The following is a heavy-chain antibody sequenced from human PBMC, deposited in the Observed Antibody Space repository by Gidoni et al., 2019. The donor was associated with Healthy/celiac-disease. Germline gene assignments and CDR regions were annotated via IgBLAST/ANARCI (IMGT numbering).Heavy chain of an antibody. CDR1: GFPFDAYA. Sequence: EVQLVESGGGLVQPGRSLRLHCAASGFPFDAYAMHWVRQAPGKGLEWVSGISWNSGSIGYADSVKGRFTISRDNAKNSLYLQMNSLRAEDTALYYCAKAERLELNGYYYFDYWGQGTLVTVSS. CDR2: ISWNSGSI. CDR3: AKAERLELNGYYYFDY. D-gene: IGHD1-7*01. V-gene: IGHV3-9*01. J-gene: IGHJ4*02.